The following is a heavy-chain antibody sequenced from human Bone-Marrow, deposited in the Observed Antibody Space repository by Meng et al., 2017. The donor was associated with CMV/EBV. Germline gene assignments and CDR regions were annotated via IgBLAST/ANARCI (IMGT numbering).Heavy chain of an antibody. CDR2: IYSGGSST. D-gene: IGHD3-22*01. J-gene: IGHJ6*02. Sequence: LSLTCAASGFTFSSYAMSWVRQAPGKGLEWVSVIYSGGSSTYYADSVKGRFTISRDNSKNTLYLQMNSLRAEDTAVYYCAKDDRGYYYGMDVWGQGTTVTVSS. V-gene: IGHV3-23*03. CDR1: GFTFSSYA. CDR3: AKDDRGYYYGMDV.